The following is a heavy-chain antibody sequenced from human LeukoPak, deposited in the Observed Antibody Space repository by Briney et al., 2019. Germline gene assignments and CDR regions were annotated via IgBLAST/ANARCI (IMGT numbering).Heavy chain of an antibody. CDR3: ARALRFLEWLSNLDY. J-gene: IGHJ4*02. V-gene: IGHV1-18*01. CDR2: ISAYNGNT. Sequence: ASVKVSCKASGYAFTSYGISWVRQAPGQGLEWMGWISAYNGNTNYAQKLQGRVTMTTDTSTSTAYMELRSLRSDDTAVYYCARALRFLEWLSNLDYWGQGTLVTVSS. D-gene: IGHD3-3*01. CDR1: GYAFTSYG.